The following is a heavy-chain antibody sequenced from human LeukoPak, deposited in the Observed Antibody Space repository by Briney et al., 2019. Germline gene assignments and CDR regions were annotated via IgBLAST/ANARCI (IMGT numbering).Heavy chain of an antibody. CDR1: GYTFTGYY. V-gene: IGHV1-2*02. Sequence: GASVKVSCKASGYTFTGYYMHWVRQAPGQGLEWMGWINPNSGGTNYAQKFQGRVTMTRDTSISTAYMELSRLRSDDTAVYYCAREPRFLEWYAFDIWGQGTMVTVSS. CDR2: INPNSGGT. D-gene: IGHD3-3*01. CDR3: AREPRFLEWYAFDI. J-gene: IGHJ3*02.